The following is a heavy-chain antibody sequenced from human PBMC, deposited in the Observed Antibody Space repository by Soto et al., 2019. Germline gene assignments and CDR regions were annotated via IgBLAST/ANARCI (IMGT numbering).Heavy chain of an antibody. CDR1: GFTFSSYG. CDR2: ISYDGSNK. D-gene: IGHD6-19*01. V-gene: IGHV3-30*18. Sequence: GGSLRLSCAASGFTFSSYGMHWVRQAPGKGLEWVAVISYDGSNKYYADSVKGRFTISRDNSKNTLYLQMNSLRAEDTAVYYCAKEAVAGFIDYWGQGTLVTVSS. CDR3: AKEAVAGFIDY. J-gene: IGHJ4*02.